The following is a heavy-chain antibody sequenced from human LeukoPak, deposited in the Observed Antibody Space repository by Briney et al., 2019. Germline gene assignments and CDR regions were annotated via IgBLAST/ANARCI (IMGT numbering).Heavy chain of an antibody. CDR2: VSSDGINT. D-gene: IGHD3-3*01. CDR1: GFTFSDNY. Sequence: PGGSLRLSCAASGFTFSDNYMSWIRQAPGKGLEWVSAVSSDGINTYYTDSLKGRFTISRDNSKSTVFLQMHSLTAEDTAVYYCAKPFGFLEWLYGGYFDSWGQGTLVTVSS. CDR3: AKPFGFLEWLYGGYFDS. J-gene: IGHJ4*02. V-gene: IGHV3-23*01.